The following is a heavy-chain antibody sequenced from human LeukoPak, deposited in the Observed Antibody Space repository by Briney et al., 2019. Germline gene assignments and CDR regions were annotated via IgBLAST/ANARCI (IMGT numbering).Heavy chain of an antibody. CDR2: INPRGAST. J-gene: IGHJ5*02. CDR3: ARDNSMYERGWWFDL. D-gene: IGHD4-23*01. CDR1: GYSFTSHY. V-gene: IGHV1-46*01. Sequence: ASVKVSCKSSGYSFTSHYMHWVRQAPGQGLEWMGVINPRGASTIYAEKFKGRIILTRDMSTTTDYMQLSSLKSDDTAIYYCARDNSMYERGWWFDLWGQGTLVTVSS.